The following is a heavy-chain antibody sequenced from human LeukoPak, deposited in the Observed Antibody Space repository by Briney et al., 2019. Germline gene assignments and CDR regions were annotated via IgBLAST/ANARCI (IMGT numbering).Heavy chain of an antibody. Sequence: GGSLRLSCAVPGFTFSSYSMNWVRQAPGKGLEWVSSISSSSSYIYYADSVKGRFTISRDNAKNSLYLQMNSLRVEDTALYYCARVGSSAWPFGWGQGTLVTVSS. CDR1: GFTFSSYS. D-gene: IGHD6-19*01. CDR3: ARVGSSAWPFG. CDR2: ISSSSSYI. J-gene: IGHJ4*02. V-gene: IGHV3-21*06.